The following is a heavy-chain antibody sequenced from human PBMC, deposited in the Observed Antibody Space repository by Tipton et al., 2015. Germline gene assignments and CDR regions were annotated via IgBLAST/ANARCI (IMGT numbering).Heavy chain of an antibody. CDR2: SSWNSGSI. D-gene: IGHD3-16*01. CDR3: ALGEGIPSY. J-gene: IGHJ4*02. Sequence: SLRLSCAASRFTFSNYAMHWVRQAPGKGLEWVSGSSWNSGSIGYADSVKGRFTISRDNAKHSLYLQMNSLRAEDTALYYCALGEGIPSYWGQGTLVIVSS. V-gene: IGHV3-9*01. CDR1: RFTFSNYA.